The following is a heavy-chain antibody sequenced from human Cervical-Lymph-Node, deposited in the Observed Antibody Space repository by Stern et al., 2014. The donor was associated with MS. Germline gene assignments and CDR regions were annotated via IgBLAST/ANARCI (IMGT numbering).Heavy chain of an antibody. Sequence: EVQLEESGGGLVQPGGSLRLSCAASGFTFSSYAMSWVRQAPGKGPEWVSAIRGSGGSTYYSGSVKGRFTISRDNSKNTLYLQMNSLRAEDTAVYYCAKSTVTSLSDYWGQGTLVTVSS. CDR2: IRGSGGST. D-gene: IGHD4-17*01. CDR3: AKSTVTSLSDY. J-gene: IGHJ4*02. CDR1: GFTFSSYA. V-gene: IGHV3-23*04.